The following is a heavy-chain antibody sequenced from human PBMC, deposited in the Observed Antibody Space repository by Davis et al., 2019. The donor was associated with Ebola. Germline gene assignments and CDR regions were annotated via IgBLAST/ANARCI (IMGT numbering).Heavy chain of an antibody. CDR3: ARGSRNMDV. CDR2: ITGSGGST. CDR1: GFTFSSHT. J-gene: IGHJ6*02. V-gene: IGHV3-23*01. Sequence: PGGSLRLSCAASGFTFSSHTMSWVRQAPGKGLEWVSGITGSGGSTYYVDSVKGRFTISRDNAKDSLYLQMNSLRAEDTAVYYCARGSRNMDVWGQGTTVTVSS.